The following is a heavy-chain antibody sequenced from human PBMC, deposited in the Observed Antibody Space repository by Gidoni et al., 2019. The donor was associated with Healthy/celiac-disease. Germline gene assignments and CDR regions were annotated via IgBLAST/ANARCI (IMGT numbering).Heavy chain of an antibody. CDR2: ISGSGGST. J-gene: IGHJ6*02. D-gene: IGHD4-17*01. V-gene: IGHV3-23*01. Sequence: VQLLESGGGLVQPGGSLRLSCAASGFTFSSYAMSWVRQAPGKGLEWVSAISGSGGSTYYADSVKGRFTISRDNSKNTLYLQMNSLRAEDTAVYYCAKDSAGDYAYYYYGMDVWGQGTTVTVSS. CDR3: AKDSAGDYAYYYYGMDV. CDR1: GFTFSSYA.